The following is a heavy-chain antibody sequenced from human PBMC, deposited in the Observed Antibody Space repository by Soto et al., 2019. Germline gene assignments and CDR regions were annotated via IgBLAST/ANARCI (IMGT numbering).Heavy chain of an antibody. Sequence: GSVKVSCKASGYTFTSYYMHWVRQAPGQGLEWMGIINPSGGSTSYAQKFQGRVTMTRDTSTSTVYMELSSLRSEDTAVYYCARGVQQLLWFGEPDDAFGIWGQGTMVTVSS. CDR3: ARGVQQLLWFGEPDDAFGI. CDR1: GYTFTSYY. V-gene: IGHV1-46*03. CDR2: INPSGGST. J-gene: IGHJ3*02. D-gene: IGHD3-10*01.